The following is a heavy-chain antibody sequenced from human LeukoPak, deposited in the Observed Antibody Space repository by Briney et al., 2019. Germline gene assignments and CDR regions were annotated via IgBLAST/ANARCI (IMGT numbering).Heavy chain of an antibody. J-gene: IGHJ6*02. CDR2: IDYRGST. V-gene: IGHV4-59*12. D-gene: IGHD3-10*01. Sequence: PSETLSLTCTVSGGSISSYYWSWIRQPPGKGLEWIAYIDYRGSTTYNPSLKSRVTISVDMSKNQFSLKLSSVTAADTAVYYCARDRRYYYGSGSVMFGMDVWGQGTTVTVSS. CDR3: ARDRRYYYGSGSVMFGMDV. CDR1: GGSISSYY.